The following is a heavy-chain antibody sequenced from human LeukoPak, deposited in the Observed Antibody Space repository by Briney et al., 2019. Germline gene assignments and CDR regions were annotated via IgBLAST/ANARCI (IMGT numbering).Heavy chain of an antibody. Sequence: SETLSLTCTVSGGSISSGGYYWSWIRQPPGKGLEWIGYIYHSGSTYYNPSLKSRVTISVDRSKNQFSLKLSSVTAADTAVYYCARDLTDDSSGYYYARRAFDIWGQGTMVTVSS. CDR3: ARDLTDDSSGYYYARRAFDI. CDR2: IYHSGST. CDR1: GGSISSGGYY. V-gene: IGHV4-30-2*01. D-gene: IGHD3-22*01. J-gene: IGHJ3*02.